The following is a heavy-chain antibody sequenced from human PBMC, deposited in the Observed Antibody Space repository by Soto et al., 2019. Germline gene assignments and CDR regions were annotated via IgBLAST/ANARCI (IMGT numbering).Heavy chain of an antibody. Sequence: QVQLQESGPGLVKPSQTLSLTCTVSGGSISSGGYYWSWIRQHPGKGLEWIGYIYYSGSTYYNPSLKSRVTISVDTSKNQFSLKLSSVTAADTAVYYCARDFLSNYGDSNFYYYYGMDVWGQGTTVTVSS. CDR1: GGSISSGGYY. V-gene: IGHV4-31*03. D-gene: IGHD4-17*01. J-gene: IGHJ6*02. CDR2: IYYSGST. CDR3: ARDFLSNYGDSNFYYYYGMDV.